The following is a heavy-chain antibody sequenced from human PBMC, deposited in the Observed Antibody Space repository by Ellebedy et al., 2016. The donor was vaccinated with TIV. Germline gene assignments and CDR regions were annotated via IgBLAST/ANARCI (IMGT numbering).Heavy chain of an antibody. Sequence: GESLKISXSASGFTLSDYSMSWVRQVPGKGLEWLIYITRGTDTVYYADSVNGRFTVSRDNAKNSVNLQMNSLRDEDTALYYCARSDSGGYKDDAFDIWGQGTMVTVAS. J-gene: IGHJ3*02. CDR2: ITRGTDTV. V-gene: IGHV3-48*02. CDR3: ARSDSGGYKDDAFDI. D-gene: IGHD1-26*01. CDR1: GFTLSDYS.